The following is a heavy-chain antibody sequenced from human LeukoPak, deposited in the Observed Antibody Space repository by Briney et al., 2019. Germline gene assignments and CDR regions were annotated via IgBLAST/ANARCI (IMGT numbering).Heavy chain of an antibody. V-gene: IGHV1-2*02. CDR3: ARRLGHLDWPIHDAFDI. Sequence: ASVKVSCKASEYSFTGYYMHWMRQAPGQGLESMGWINPNSGGTSYAPKFQGRVTMTRDTSISTVYMELTRLRSDDTAMYYCARRLGHLDWPIHDAFDIWGQGTMLTISS. CDR1: EYSFTGYY. CDR2: INPNSGGT. D-gene: IGHD3/OR15-3a*01. J-gene: IGHJ3*02.